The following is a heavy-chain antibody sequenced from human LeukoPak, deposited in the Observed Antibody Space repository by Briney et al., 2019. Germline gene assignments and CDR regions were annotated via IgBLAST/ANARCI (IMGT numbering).Heavy chain of an antibody. D-gene: IGHD3-22*01. J-gene: IGHJ4*02. V-gene: IGHV3-7*01. CDR3: ARDSGYCYDSSGYYISGYFDY. Sequence: PGGSLRLSCAASGFTFSSYWMSWVRQAPGKGLEWVANIKQDGSEKYYVDSVKGRFTISRDNAKNSLYLQMNSLRAEDTAVYYCARDSGYCYDSSGYYISGYFDYWGQGTLVTVSS. CDR2: IKQDGSEK. CDR1: GFTFSSYW.